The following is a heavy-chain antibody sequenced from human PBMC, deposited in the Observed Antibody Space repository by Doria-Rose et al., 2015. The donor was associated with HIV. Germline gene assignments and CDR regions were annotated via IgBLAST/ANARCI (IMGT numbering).Heavy chain of an antibody. J-gene: IGHJ4*02. D-gene: IGHD1-26*01. CDR1: GFTFGDYT. Sequence: LVQSEGGLVQPGRSLRLSCTPSGFTFGDYTMSWVRQAPGKGLEWVGFIRTKAYFGTPEYAASVKGRFTISRDDSKNIAYLQMTSLKTEDTAVYFCTRDNGGAAVGASYYWGEGTLVTVSS. CDR2: IRTKAYFGTP. CDR3: TRDNGGAAVGASYY. V-gene: IGHV3-49*04.